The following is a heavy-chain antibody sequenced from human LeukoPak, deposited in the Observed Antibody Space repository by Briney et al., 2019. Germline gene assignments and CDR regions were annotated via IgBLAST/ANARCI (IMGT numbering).Heavy chain of an antibody. V-gene: IGHV4-34*01. D-gene: IGHD3-3*01. CDR3: ARLEWPYGLDV. Sequence: SETLSLTCAVYGGSFSGYQWSWIRQAPGKGLEWIGEINQGGTTNYNPSLKSRVSLSIDTSKNQFSLKMTSVTAADAAVFHCARLEWPYGLDVWGQGIRVTVSS. CDR1: GGSFSGYQ. J-gene: IGHJ6*02. CDR2: INQGGTT.